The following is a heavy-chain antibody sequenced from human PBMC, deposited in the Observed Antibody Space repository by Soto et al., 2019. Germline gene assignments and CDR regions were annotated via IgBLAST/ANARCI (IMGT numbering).Heavy chain of an antibody. CDR2: ISGSGGST. CDR3: ANVGGSGSCYMYALDI. Sequence: PGGSLRLSCASSGFTFSSYAMSWVRQAPGKGLEWVSAISGSGGSTYYADSVKGRFTISRDNSKNTLSLQMNSLRAEDTAVYYCANVGGSGSCYMYALDIRGKGTLVTGS. J-gene: IGHJ3*02. D-gene: IGHD3-10*01. CDR1: GFTFSSYA. V-gene: IGHV3-23*01.